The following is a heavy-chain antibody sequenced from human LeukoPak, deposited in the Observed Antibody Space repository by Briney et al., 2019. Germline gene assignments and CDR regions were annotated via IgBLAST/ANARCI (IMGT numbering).Heavy chain of an antibody. Sequence: SETLSLTCAVYGGSFSGYYWSWIRQPPGKGLEWIGEINHSGSTNYNPSLKSRVTISVDTSKNQFSLKLSSVTAADTAGYYCARVPDDIYDYVWGSYLEYYFDYWGQGTLVTVSS. CDR2: INHSGST. D-gene: IGHD3-16*02. CDR1: GGSFSGYY. CDR3: ARVPDDIYDYVWGSYLEYYFDY. V-gene: IGHV4-34*01. J-gene: IGHJ4*02.